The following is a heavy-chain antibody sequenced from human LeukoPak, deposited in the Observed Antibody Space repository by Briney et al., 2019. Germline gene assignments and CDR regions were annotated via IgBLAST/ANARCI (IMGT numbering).Heavy chain of an antibody. Sequence: PSETLSLTCTVSGGSISSYYWSWIRQPPGKGLEWIGYIYYSGSTNYNPSLKSRVTISVDTSKNQFSLKLSSVTAADTAVYHCATLNDILTGYRYFDYWGQGTLVTVSS. V-gene: IGHV4-59*01. CDR2: IYYSGST. J-gene: IGHJ4*02. CDR3: ATLNDILTGYRYFDY. CDR1: GGSISSYY. D-gene: IGHD3-9*01.